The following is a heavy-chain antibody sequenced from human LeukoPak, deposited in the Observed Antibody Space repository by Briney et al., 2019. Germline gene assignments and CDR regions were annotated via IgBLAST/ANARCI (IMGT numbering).Heavy chain of an antibody. D-gene: IGHD4-17*01. CDR1: GFTFSDYY. CDR3: ARDPNDYGDPYFDY. Sequence: PGGSLRLSCAASGFTFSDYYMSWIRQAPGKGLEWVSYISSSGSTIYYADSVKGRFTISRDNAKNSVYLQMSSLRAEDTAVYYCARDPNDYGDPYFDYWGQGTLVTVSS. CDR2: ISSSGSTI. J-gene: IGHJ4*02. V-gene: IGHV3-11*04.